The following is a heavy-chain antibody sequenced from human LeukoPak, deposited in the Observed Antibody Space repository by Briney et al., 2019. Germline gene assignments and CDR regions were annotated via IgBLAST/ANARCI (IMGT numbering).Heavy chain of an antibody. V-gene: IGHV4-34*01. J-gene: IGHJ4*02. Sequence: SETLSLTCAVYGGSFSGYYWSWIRQPPGKGLEWIGEINHSGSTNYNPSLRGRATMSIDTSKNQFSLKLTYVTAADTAVYYCARVFDSWGQGTLVTVSS. CDR2: INHSGST. CDR1: GGSFSGYY. CDR3: ARVFDS.